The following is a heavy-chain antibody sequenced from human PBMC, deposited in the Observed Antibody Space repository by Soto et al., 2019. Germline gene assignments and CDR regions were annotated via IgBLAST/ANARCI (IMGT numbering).Heavy chain of an antibody. CDR2: INHSGST. CDR1: GGSFSGHY. D-gene: IGHD1-1*01. CDR3: ARGHRWKDSSAPFDY. J-gene: IGHJ4*02. V-gene: IGHV4-34*01. Sequence: SETLSLTCAVYGGSFSGHYWSWIRQPPGKGLEWIGEINHSGSTNYILSLKSRVTISVDTSKNQFSLKLRSVTAADTAVYYCARGHRWKDSSAPFDYWGQGTLVTVSS.